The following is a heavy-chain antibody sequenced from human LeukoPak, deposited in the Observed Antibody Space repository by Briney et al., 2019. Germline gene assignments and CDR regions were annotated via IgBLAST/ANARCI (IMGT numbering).Heavy chain of an antibody. Sequence: GGSLRLSCAASGFTFSNYAMSWVRQAPGKGLEWVSAIIGNGVSTYYAYSLKGRFTISRDNSKNTLYLQMNSLRAEDTAVYYCAKYAAKYYGSGSYYRSLDYWGQGTLVTVSS. V-gene: IGHV3-23*01. CDR1: GFTFSNYA. D-gene: IGHD3-10*01. CDR2: IIGNGVST. J-gene: IGHJ4*02. CDR3: AKYAAKYYGSGSYYRSLDY.